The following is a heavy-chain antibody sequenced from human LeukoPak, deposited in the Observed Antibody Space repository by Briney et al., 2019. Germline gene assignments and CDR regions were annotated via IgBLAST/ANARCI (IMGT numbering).Heavy chain of an antibody. Sequence: GGSLRLSCEASGFPFTDYAMTWVRQAPGRGLEWVSSIKGNGGGSSYADSVKGRFTMTRDNSKSTLYLQMSSLRAGDTAVYFCGRDPNGDYVGAFEFWGQGTLVTASS. CDR1: GFPFTDYA. V-gene: IGHV3-23*01. J-gene: IGHJ3*01. D-gene: IGHD4-17*01. CDR3: GRDPNGDYVGAFEF. CDR2: IKGNGGGS.